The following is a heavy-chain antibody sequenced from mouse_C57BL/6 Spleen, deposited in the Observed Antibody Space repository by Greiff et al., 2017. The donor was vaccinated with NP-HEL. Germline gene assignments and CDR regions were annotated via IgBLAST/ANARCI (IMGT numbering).Heavy chain of an antibody. CDR1: GYAFSSSW. CDR2: ISPGDGDT. J-gene: IGHJ4*01. D-gene: IGHD1-1*01. V-gene: IGHV1-82*01. Sequence: VQLQQSGPELVKPGASVKISCKASGYAFSSSWMNWVKQRPGKGLEWIGRISPGDGDTNYNGKFKGKATLTADKSSSTAYMQLSSLTSEDSAVYFCARSITNYAMDYWGQGTSVTVSS. CDR3: ARSITNYAMDY.